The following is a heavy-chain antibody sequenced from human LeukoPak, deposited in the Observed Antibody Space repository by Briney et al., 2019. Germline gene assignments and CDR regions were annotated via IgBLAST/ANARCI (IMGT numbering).Heavy chain of an antibody. D-gene: IGHD2-2*02. J-gene: IGHJ6*03. Sequence: PGGSLRLSCAASGFTFSSYDMHWVRQAPGKGLEWVAVIWYDGSNKYYADSVKGRFTISRDNSKNTLYLQMNSLRAEDTAVYYCARDSRYCSSTSCYIDYYMDVWGKGTTVTVSS. CDR2: IWYDGSNK. CDR3: ARDSRYCSSTSCYIDYYMDV. V-gene: IGHV3-33*01. CDR1: GFTFSSYD.